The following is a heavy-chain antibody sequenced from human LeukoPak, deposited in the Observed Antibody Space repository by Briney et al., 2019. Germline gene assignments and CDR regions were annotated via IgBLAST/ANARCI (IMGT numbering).Heavy chain of an antibody. D-gene: IGHD3-22*01. V-gene: IGHV3-23*01. J-gene: IGHJ4*02. CDR2: ISNDGGGT. CDR3: AKGSSGYFFDL. Sequence: PGGSLRLSCAASGFTFSSYAMSWVRQAPGKGLEWVSAISNDGGGTTYADFVKGRFSVSRDNSKNTLFLQMNSLRAEDTALYYRAKGSSGYFFDLWGQGTLVTVSS. CDR1: GFTFSSYA.